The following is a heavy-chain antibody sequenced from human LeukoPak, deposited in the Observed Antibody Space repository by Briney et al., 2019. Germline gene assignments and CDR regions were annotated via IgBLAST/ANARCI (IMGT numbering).Heavy chain of an antibody. CDR2: ISYDGSFE. D-gene: IGHD6-13*01. V-gene: IGHV3-30-3*01. Sequence: PGGSLRLSCAASGFTFSSYTMHWVRQAPGKGLEWVALISYDGSFEYYADSVKGRFTISRDNSKNTLYLQMNGLRAEDTAVYHCVREGSGIAAADTSFDYWGQGTLVTVSS. J-gene: IGHJ4*02. CDR1: GFTFSSYT. CDR3: VREGSGIAAADTSFDY.